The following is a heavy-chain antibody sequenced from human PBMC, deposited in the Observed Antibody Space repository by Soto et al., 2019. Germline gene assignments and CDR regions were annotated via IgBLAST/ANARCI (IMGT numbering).Heavy chain of an antibody. J-gene: IGHJ4*02. Sequence: GGSLRLSCEASGFTFSTYEMNWVRQAPGKGLEWVSYINSINTMFYTDSVKGRFTISRDNAKNSLYLQMNSLRAEDTAVYYCARTTRGSADYWGQGTLVTVPS. V-gene: IGHV3-48*03. CDR3: ARTTRGSADY. D-gene: IGHD3-10*01. CDR2: INSINTM. CDR1: GFTFSTYE.